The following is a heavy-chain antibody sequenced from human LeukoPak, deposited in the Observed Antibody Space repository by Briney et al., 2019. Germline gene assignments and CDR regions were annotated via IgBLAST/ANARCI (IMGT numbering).Heavy chain of an antibody. CDR2: IKSKTDGGTT. D-gene: IGHD2-15*01. J-gene: IGHJ4*02. V-gene: IGHV3-15*01. CDR3: TKISR. Sequence: ETLSLTCTVSGGSISSYYWSWVRQAPGKGLEWVGRIKSKTDGGTTDYAAPVKGRFTISRDDSKNTLYLQMNSLKTEDTAVYYCTKISRWGQGTLVTVSS. CDR1: GGSISSYY.